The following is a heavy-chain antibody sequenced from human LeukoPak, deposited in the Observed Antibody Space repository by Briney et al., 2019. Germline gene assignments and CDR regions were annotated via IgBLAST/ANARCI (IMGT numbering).Heavy chain of an antibody. Sequence: SETLSLTCTVSGGSISSYYWSWIRQPPGKGLEWIGEINHSGSTNYNPSLKSRVTISVDTSKNQFSLKLSSVTAADTAVYYCATGGYSSFDYYYYYYMDVWGKGTTVTVSS. V-gene: IGHV4-34*01. CDR1: GGSISSYY. J-gene: IGHJ6*03. CDR2: INHSGST. D-gene: IGHD6-13*01. CDR3: ATGGYSSFDYYYYYYMDV.